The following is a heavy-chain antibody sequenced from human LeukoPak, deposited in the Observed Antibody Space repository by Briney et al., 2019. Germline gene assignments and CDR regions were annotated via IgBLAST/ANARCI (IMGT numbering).Heavy chain of an antibody. CDR1: GGSISSSSYY. V-gene: IGHV4-39*01. D-gene: IGHD3-10*01. CDR3: ARGYGRWFGDPLGYYGMDV. CDR2: IYYSGRT. Sequence: PSETLSLTCTVSGGSISSSSYYWGWLRQPPGKGLEWIGSIYYSGRTYYNPSIKSRVTISVDTSKNQFSLKLSSVTAANTAVYYCARGYGRWFGDPLGYYGMDVWGQGTTVTVSS. J-gene: IGHJ6*02.